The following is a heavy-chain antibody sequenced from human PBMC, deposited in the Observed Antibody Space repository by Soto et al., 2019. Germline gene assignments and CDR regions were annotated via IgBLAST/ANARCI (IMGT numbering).Heavy chain of an antibody. CDR1: DEIFNKYW. CDR3: GRDFGSGHADV. J-gene: IGHJ1*01. D-gene: IGHD1-26*01. V-gene: IGHV5-10-1*03. Sequence: DVQLVQSGGEVKEPGESLRISCQTSDEIFNKYWITWVRQMPGRGLEWVGRIDPSDSYTTYNPSLKGHVILSVDKSRNIAYVQWTSLRASDTAMYFCGRDFGSGHADVWGQGTLVTVSS. CDR2: IDPSDSYT.